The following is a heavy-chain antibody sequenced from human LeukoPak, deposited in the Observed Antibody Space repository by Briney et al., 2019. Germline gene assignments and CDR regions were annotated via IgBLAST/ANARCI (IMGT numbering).Heavy chain of an antibody. CDR3: AKAPRIVVVPAAMPAWYFDL. D-gene: IGHD2-2*01. CDR2: ISSSSSYI. J-gene: IGHJ2*01. CDR1: GFTFSSYS. Sequence: GGSLRLSCAASGFTFSSYSMNWVHQAPGKGLEWVSSISSSSSYIYYADSVKGRFTISRDNSKNTLYLQMNSLRAEDTAVYYCAKAPRIVVVPAAMPAWYFDLWGRGTLVTVSS. V-gene: IGHV3-21*04.